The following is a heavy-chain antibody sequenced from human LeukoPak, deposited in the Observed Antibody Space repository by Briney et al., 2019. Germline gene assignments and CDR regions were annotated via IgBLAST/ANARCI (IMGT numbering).Heavy chain of an antibody. CDR3: AREDGYNWNSYYYYMDV. CDR2: INPNSGGT. V-gene: IGHV1-2*02. D-gene: IGHD1-1*01. J-gene: IGHJ6*03. Sequence: ASVKVSCKASGYTFDGYYMHWVRQAPGQGLEWMGWINPNSGGTNYAQKFQGRVTMTRDTSISTAYMELSRLRSDDTAVYYCAREDGYNWNSYYYYMDVWGKGTTVTVSS. CDR1: GYTFDGYY.